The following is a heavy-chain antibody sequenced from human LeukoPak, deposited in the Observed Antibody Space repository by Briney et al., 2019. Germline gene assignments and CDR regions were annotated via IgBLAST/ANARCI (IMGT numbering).Heavy chain of an antibody. Sequence: GGSLRLSCAASGFTFDNYGMSWVRQAPGKGLEWVSGIYWDGDSTGYADSVKGRFTISRVNAKNSLYLQMNSLRGEDTAFYHCARDLAYGSGSYPPDYWGQGTLVTVSS. V-gene: IGHV3-20*01. D-gene: IGHD3-10*01. CDR3: ARDLAYGSGSYPPDY. J-gene: IGHJ4*02. CDR2: IYWDGDST. CDR1: GFTFDNYG.